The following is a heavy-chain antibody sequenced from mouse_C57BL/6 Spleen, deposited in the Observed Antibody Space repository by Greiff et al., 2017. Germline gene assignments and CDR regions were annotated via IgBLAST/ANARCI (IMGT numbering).Heavy chain of an antibody. CDR1: GYTFTSYT. J-gene: IGHJ2*01. CDR2: INPSSGYT. D-gene: IGHD2-3*01. Sequence: QVQLQQSGAELARPGASVKMSCKASGYTFTSYTMHWVKQRPGQGLEWIGYINPSSGYTKYNQKFKDKATLTADKSSSTAYMQMSSLTSEDSAVYYCARDGDGYYHYWGQGTTLTVSS. V-gene: IGHV1-4*01. CDR3: ARDGDGYYHY.